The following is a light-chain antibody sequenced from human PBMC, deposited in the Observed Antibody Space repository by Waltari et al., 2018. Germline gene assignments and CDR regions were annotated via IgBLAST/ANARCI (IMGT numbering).Light chain of an antibody. CDR1: QSVGRY. Sequence: EIVLTQSPGTLSLSPGERATLSCRASQSVGRYLVWYQQNPGQAPRLLIYHASIRATGIPDRFSGSGSGTDFSLTISRLEPEDCAVYYCQKYESLPATFGQGTKVEI. CDR2: HAS. V-gene: IGKV3-20*01. CDR3: QKYESLPAT. J-gene: IGKJ1*01.